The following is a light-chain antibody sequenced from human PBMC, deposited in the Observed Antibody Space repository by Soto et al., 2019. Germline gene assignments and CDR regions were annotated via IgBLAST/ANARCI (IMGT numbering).Light chain of an antibody. CDR1: QSVSTSN. J-gene: IGKJ1*01. CDR3: QQYDNSVWT. CDR2: GES. V-gene: IGKV3-20*01. Sequence: IVLTQSPGTLSSSPGERATLSCRASQSVSTSNLAWYQQRPGQAPRLLIYGESRRATGIPDRFSGSGSGTDFTLTISRLEPEDLAVYYCQQYDNSVWTFGQGTKVEIK.